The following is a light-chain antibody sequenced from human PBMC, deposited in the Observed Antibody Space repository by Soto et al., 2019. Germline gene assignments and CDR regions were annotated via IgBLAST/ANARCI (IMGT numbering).Light chain of an antibody. CDR2: GAS. J-gene: IGKJ4*01. CDR3: QEYNYWHPIT. V-gene: IGKV3-15*01. CDR1: QSVGNN. Sequence: EVVMTQSPATLPVSPGGRVTLSCRASQSVGNNLARYQQRPGQAPRLLIYGASTRATGIPVRFSGSGSGTEFTLTITSLQSEDSAVYYCQEYNYWHPITFGGGTKVDIK.